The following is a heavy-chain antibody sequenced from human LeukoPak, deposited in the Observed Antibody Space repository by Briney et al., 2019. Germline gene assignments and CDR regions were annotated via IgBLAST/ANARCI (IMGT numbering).Heavy chain of an antibody. CDR2: ISSSGSTI. J-gene: IGHJ6*04. D-gene: IGHD3-10*02. CDR3: AELGITMIGGV. CDR1: GFTFSSYE. V-gene: IGHV3-48*03. Sequence: GSLRLSCAASGFTFSSYEMNWVRQAPGKGLEWVSYISSSGSTIYYADSVKGRFTISRDNAKNSLYLQMNSLRAEDTAVYYCAELGITMIGGVWGEGTTVTISS.